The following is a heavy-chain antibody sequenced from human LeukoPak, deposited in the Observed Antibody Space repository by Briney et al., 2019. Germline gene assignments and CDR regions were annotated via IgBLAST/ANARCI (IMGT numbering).Heavy chain of an antibody. J-gene: IGHJ2*01. CDR2: ISSSSSYT. CDR3: ARLTMVRGVTNWYFDL. Sequence: GGSLRLSCAASGFTFSDYYMSWIRQAPGKGLEWVSYISSSSSYTNYADSVKVRFTISRDNAKNSLYLQMDSLRAEDTAVYYCARLTMVRGVTNWYFDLWGRGTLVTVSS. CDR1: GFTFSDYY. D-gene: IGHD3-10*01. V-gene: IGHV3-11*06.